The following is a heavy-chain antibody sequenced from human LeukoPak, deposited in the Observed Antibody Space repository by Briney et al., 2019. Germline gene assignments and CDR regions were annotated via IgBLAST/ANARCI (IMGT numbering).Heavy chain of an antibody. J-gene: IGHJ4*02. CDR3: AQTSGY. Sequence: GGSLRLSCAASKFTFSTYSMNWVRQAPGKGLEWVLYISTGGSPIYYAECVKGRFTISRNNAKNSLYLQMSSVRAEDTAVYYCAQTSGYWGQGTLVTVSS. CDR1: KFTFSTYS. CDR2: ISTGGSPI. V-gene: IGHV3-48*01.